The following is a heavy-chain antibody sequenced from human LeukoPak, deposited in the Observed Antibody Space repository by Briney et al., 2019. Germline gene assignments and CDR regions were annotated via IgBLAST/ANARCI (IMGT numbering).Heavy chain of an antibody. CDR3: AHYNWNDGALRDY. V-gene: IGHV1-8*01. CDR2: MNPNSGNT. CDR1: GYTFTSYD. Sequence: ASVKVSCKASGYTFTSYDINWVRQATGQGLEWMGWMNPNSGNTGYAQKFQSRVTMTRNTSISTAYMELSSLRSEDTAVYYCAHYNWNDGALRDYWGQGTLVTVSS. D-gene: IGHD1-1*01. J-gene: IGHJ4*02.